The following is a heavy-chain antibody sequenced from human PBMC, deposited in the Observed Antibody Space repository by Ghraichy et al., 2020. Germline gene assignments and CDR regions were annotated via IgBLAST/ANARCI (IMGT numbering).Heavy chain of an antibody. CDR3: ATVNSGVLDIRGYSW. CDR2: IKKKTDGGTA. Sequence: LSLTCAASGFTFSNAWMTWVRQAPGKGLEWVGRIKKKTDGGTADYAAPVKGRFTISRDDSKNTLYLQMDSLKSEDTAVYYCATVNSGVLDIRGYSWWGQGTLVTVSS. J-gene: IGHJ4*02. V-gene: IGHV3-15*01. CDR1: GFTFSNAW. D-gene: IGHD3-22*01.